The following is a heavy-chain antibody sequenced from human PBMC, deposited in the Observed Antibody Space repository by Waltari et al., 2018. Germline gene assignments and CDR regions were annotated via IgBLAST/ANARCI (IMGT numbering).Heavy chain of an antibody. D-gene: IGHD2-2*01. CDR1: GGTFSSYA. V-gene: IGHV1-69*04. Sequence: QVQLVQSGAEAKKPGSSVKVSCKASGGTFSSYAISWVRQAPGQGLEWMGRIIPILGIANYAQKFQGRVTITADKSTSTAYMELSSLRSEDTAVYYCASVCSSTSCYYPYYYYYGMDVWGQGTTVTVSS. CDR2: IIPILGIA. J-gene: IGHJ6*02. CDR3: ASVCSSTSCYYPYYYYYGMDV.